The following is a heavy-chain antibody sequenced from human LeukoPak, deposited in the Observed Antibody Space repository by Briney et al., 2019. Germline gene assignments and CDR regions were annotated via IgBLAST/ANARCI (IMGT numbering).Heavy chain of an antibody. Sequence: GGSLRLSCAASGFTFSSYWMSWVRQAPGKGLEWVANIKQDGSEKYYVDSVKGRFTISRDNAKNSLYLQMNSLRAEDTAVYYCARGEEENTADYDFWSGYYSGGRIWFDPWGQGTLVTVSS. D-gene: IGHD3-3*01. CDR1: GFTFSSYW. V-gene: IGHV3-7*01. J-gene: IGHJ5*02. CDR3: ARGEEENTADYDFWSGYYSGGRIWFDP. CDR2: IKQDGSEK.